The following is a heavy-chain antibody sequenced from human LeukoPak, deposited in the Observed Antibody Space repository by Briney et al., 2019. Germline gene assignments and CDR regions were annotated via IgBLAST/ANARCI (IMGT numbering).Heavy chain of an antibody. CDR2: VNPDGSST. J-gene: IGHJ4*02. V-gene: IGHV3-74*01. Sequence: GGSLRLSCAASGFTFTSYWMHWVRQAPGKGLVWVSRVNPDGSSTTYADSVKGRFTSSRDNAKNTLYLQMNSLRADDTAVYYCARGGSYGDYWGQGILVTVSS. CDR3: ARGGSYGDY. CDR1: GFTFTSYW. D-gene: IGHD3-16*01.